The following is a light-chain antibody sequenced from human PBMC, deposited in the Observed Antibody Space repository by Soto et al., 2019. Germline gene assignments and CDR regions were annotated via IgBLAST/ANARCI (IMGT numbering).Light chain of an antibody. CDR2: AAS. V-gene: IGKV1-17*01. Sequence: DIQMTQSPSSLSASVGDRVTITCRASQGIRKDLGWYQQKPGKAPKRLIYAASSLQSGVPSRCSGSGYGTEFTLTISSMQPEDFATYYCLQHNSYPQTFGQGTQGEIK. CDR1: QGIRKD. CDR3: LQHNSYPQT. J-gene: IGKJ1*01.